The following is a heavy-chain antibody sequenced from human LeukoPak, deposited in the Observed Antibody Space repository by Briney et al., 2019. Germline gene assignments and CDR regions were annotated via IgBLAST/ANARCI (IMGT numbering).Heavy chain of an antibody. Sequence: GGSLRLSCAAAGFTFSSYPPHWVRQAPGKGLEWVTLISYDGSKIYYADSVKGRFTISRDNAKNSLYLQMNSLRAEDTAVYYCARAGRGYSYGYLHYWGQGTLVTVSS. CDR2: ISYDGSKI. CDR3: ARAGRGYSYGYLHY. D-gene: IGHD5-18*01. V-gene: IGHV3-30-3*01. CDR1: GFTFSSYP. J-gene: IGHJ4*02.